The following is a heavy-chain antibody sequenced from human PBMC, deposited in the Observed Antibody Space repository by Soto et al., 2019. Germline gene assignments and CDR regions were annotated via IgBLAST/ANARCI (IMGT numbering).Heavy chain of an antibody. Sequence: SETLSLTCAVYGGSFSGYYWSWIRQPPGKGLEWIGEINHSGSTNYNPSLKSRVTISVDTSKNQFSLKVNSVTAADTAVYYCARRAVVAVTGSLDNWLDPWGQGILVTVSS. CDR3: ARRAVVAVTGSLDNWLDP. CDR1: GGSFSGYY. CDR2: INHSGST. J-gene: IGHJ5*02. D-gene: IGHD2-21*01. V-gene: IGHV4-34*01.